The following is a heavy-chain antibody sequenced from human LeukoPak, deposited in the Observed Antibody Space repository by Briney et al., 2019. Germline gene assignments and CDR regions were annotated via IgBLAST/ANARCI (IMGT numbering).Heavy chain of an antibody. V-gene: IGHV1-2*06. CDR2: INPNSGDT. Sequence: ASVKVSCKASGYTFTGYYMHWVRQAPGQGLEWMGRINPNSGDTNYAQNFQGRVTMTRDTSISTAYMELSRLRSDDTAVYYCARDLHSSGGFDYWGQGTLVTVSS. J-gene: IGHJ4*02. D-gene: IGHD6-19*01. CDR1: GYTFTGYY. CDR3: ARDLHSSGGFDY.